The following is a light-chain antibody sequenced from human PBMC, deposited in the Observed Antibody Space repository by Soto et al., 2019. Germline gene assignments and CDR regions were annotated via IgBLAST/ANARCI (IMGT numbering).Light chain of an antibody. CDR1: SSDVGGYNY. V-gene: IGLV2-14*01. CDR2: EVS. J-gene: IGLJ2*01. CDR3: SSYTPTSIVV. Sequence: QSALTQPASVSGSLGQSITISCTGTSSDVGGYNYVSWYQHHPGKGPKLLIFEVSNRPSGVSNRFSGSKSGNTASLTISGLQAEDEADYYCSSYTPTSIVVFGRGTKLTVL.